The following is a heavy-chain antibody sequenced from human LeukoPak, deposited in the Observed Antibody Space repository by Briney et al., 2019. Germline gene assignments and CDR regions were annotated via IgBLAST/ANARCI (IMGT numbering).Heavy chain of an antibody. CDR2: ITGGHFPT. Sequence: GGSLRLSCAASGFSFSNFAMTWVRQAPGKGLKWVSSITGGHFPTYYTDSVKGRFTISRDNSKNTLYLQMNSLRADDTAVYYCTRDPNGDYVGAFESWGQGTLVTVSS. J-gene: IGHJ5*01. V-gene: IGHV3-23*01. CDR1: GFSFSNFA. CDR3: TRDPNGDYVGAFES. D-gene: IGHD4-17*01.